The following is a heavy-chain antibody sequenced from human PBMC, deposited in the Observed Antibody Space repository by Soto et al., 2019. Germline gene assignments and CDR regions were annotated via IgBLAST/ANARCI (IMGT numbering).Heavy chain of an antibody. CDR1: GGSISSYY. Sequence: SETLSLTCTVSGGSISSYYWSWIRQPPGKGLEWIGYIYYSGSTNYNPSLKSRVTISVDTSKNQFSLKLSSVTAADTAVYYCARSPYYSNLDYWGPGTLVTVSS. V-gene: IGHV4-59*01. CDR3: ARSPYYSNLDY. CDR2: IYYSGST. J-gene: IGHJ4*02. D-gene: IGHD4-4*01.